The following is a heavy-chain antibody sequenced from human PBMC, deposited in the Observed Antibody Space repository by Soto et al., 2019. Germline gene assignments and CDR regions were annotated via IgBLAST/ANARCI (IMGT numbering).Heavy chain of an antibody. D-gene: IGHD3-9*01. Sequence: ETLSLTCTVSGGSISSSSYYWGWIRQPPGKGLEWIGSIYYSGSTYYNPSLKSRVTISVDTSKNQFSLKLSSVTAADTAVYYCASGGPDYDILTGYYFDYWGQGTLVTVSS. CDR1: GGSISSSSYY. J-gene: IGHJ4*02. V-gene: IGHV4-39*01. CDR2: IYYSGST. CDR3: ASGGPDYDILTGYYFDY.